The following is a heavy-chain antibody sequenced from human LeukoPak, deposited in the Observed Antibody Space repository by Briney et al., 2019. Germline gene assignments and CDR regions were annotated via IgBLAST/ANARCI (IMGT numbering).Heavy chain of an antibody. CDR2: ISSSSSTI. Sequence: PGGSLRLSCAASGFTFSSYPMNWVRQAPGKGLEWVSYISSSSSTIYYADSVKGRFTISRDNAKNSLYLQMNSLRAEDTAVYYCARVSGDSGHDLFPNWGQGTLVTVSS. V-gene: IGHV3-48*01. CDR3: ARVSGDSGHDLFPN. J-gene: IGHJ4*02. D-gene: IGHD5-12*01. CDR1: GFTFSSYP.